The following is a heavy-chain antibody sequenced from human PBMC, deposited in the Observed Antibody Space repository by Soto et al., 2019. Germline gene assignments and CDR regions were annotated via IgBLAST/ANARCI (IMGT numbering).Heavy chain of an antibody. Sequence: GESLKISCKGSGYSFSSYWIGWVRQMPGKGLEWMGIIYPGDSDTRYSPSFQGQVTISADKSISTAYLQWSSLKASDTAMYYCARTYYDFWSGYGHFDYWGQGTLVTVS. CDR3: ARTYYDFWSGYGHFDY. J-gene: IGHJ4*02. V-gene: IGHV5-51*01. D-gene: IGHD3-3*01. CDR1: GYSFSSYW. CDR2: IYPGDSDT.